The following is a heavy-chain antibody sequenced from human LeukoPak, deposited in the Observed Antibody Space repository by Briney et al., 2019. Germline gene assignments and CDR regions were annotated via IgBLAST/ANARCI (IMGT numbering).Heavy chain of an antibody. CDR1: GASISSSNYY. CDR2: IYYSGST. V-gene: IGHV4-39*01. Sequence: SETLSLTCAVSGASISSSNYYWGWVRQSPGKGLEWIGSIYYSGSTYNPSLKSRVTISVDTSKKQFSLNLSSVTAADTAVYYCARHVLRRGPWFFEYWGQGTLVTVSS. CDR3: ARHVLRRGPWFFEY. D-gene: IGHD4-17*01. J-gene: IGHJ4*02.